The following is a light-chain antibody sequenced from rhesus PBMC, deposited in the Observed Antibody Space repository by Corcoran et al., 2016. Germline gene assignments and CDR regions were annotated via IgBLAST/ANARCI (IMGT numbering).Light chain of an antibody. CDR3: QQHNSDPFT. V-gene: IGKV1S16*01. Sequence: DIQMTQSPSSLSASVGETVTITCRASQAISNYLTWYQQKPGKAPKPLIYYASYLPRGVPSRFSGSGYGTYFTLTISSLQPEDSAIYHCQQHNSDPFTFGPGTKLEIK. J-gene: IGKJ3*01. CDR2: YAS. CDR1: QAISNY.